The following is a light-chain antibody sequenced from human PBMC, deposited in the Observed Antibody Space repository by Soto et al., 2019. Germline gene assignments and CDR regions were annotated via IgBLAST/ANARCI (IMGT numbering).Light chain of an antibody. J-gene: IGLJ2*01. CDR2: EVS. CDR1: SSDVGGYNY. Sequence: QSALTQPASVSGSPGQSITISCTGTSSDVGGYNYVSWYQQHPGMAPKLMIYEVSDRPPGVSNRFSGSKSGNTASLTISGLQAEDEADYYCTSYTSSIPVVFGVGTKVTVL. CDR3: TSYTSSIPVV. V-gene: IGLV2-14*01.